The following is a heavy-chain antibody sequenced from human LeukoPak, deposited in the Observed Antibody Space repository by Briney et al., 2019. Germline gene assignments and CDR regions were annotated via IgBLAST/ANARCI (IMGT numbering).Heavy chain of an antibody. D-gene: IGHD3-3*01. CDR2: ISWHGVTT. Sequence: GGSLRLSCAASGFTFEDFTMHWVRQVPRKGLEWVSLISWHGVTTYYADSVKGRFTISRDNSKNSLYLQLNSLRAEDSALYYCAKERSAFFDYWGQGTLVTLAS. CDR3: AKERSAFFDY. CDR1: GFTFEDFT. J-gene: IGHJ4*02. V-gene: IGHV3-43*01.